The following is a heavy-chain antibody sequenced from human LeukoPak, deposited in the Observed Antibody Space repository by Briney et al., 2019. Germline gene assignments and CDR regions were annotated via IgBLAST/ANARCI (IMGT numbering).Heavy chain of an antibody. CDR3: ARTKKVDHGDYENYDY. J-gene: IGHJ4*02. D-gene: IGHD4-17*01. Sequence: SETLSLTCAVYGGSFSGYYWSWIRQPPGKGLEWIGEINHSGSTNYNPSLKSRVTISVDTSKNQFSLKLSSVTAADTAVYYCARTKKVDHGDYENYDYWGQGTLVTVSS. CDR1: GGSFSGYY. V-gene: IGHV4-34*01. CDR2: INHSGST.